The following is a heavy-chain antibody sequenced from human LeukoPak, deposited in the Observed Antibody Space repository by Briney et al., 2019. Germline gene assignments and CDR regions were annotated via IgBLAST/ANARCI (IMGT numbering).Heavy chain of an antibody. CDR1: GGSFSGYY. D-gene: IGHD1-26*01. CDR2: IYTSGST. J-gene: IGHJ3*02. CDR3: ARSGSYWVFAAFDI. V-gene: IGHV4-59*10. Sequence: PSETLSLTCAVYGGSFSGYYWSWIRQPAGKGLEWIGRIYTSGSTNYNPSLKSRVTMSVDTSKNQFSLKLSSVTAADTAVYYCARSGSYWVFAAFDIWGQGTMVTVSS.